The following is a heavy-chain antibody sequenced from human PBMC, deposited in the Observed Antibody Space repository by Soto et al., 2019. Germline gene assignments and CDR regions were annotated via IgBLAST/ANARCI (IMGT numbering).Heavy chain of an antibody. CDR1: VFTFIDYY. CDR3: ERDNLDFDI. D-gene: IGHD1-1*01. CDR2: ISYSGSTI. V-gene: IGHV3-11*01. J-gene: IGHJ3*02. Sequence: PVVSLILSCSSSVFTFIDYYISLILQAPGKGLEWVSYISYSGSTIYYADSVKGRFTISRDKDKNSLYLQMNRLRAEDTAVYYCERDNLDFDIWGKGKMVTVSS.